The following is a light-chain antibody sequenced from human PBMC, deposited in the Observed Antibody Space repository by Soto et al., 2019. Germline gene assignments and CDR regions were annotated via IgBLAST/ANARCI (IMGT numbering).Light chain of an antibody. CDR2: DVS. CDR3: QQRSNWPLI. CDR1: QSIRSY. Sequence: EIVLTQSPATLSLSPGQRATLSCRASQSIRSYLAWYQQKPGQAPRLLIYDVSKRATGIPARFSGSGSGTDFTLTISSLEAEDFAVYYCQQRSNWPLIFGGGTKVDI. J-gene: IGKJ4*01. V-gene: IGKV3-11*01.